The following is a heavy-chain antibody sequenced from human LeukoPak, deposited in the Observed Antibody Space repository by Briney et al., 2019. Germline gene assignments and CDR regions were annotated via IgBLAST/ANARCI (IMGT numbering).Heavy chain of an antibody. V-gene: IGHV4-34*01. D-gene: IGHD3-10*01. CDR1: GGSFSGYY. CDR2: INHSGST. J-gene: IGHJ6*03. CDR3: ARRRFGGLSFPRGKYSYYMDV. Sequence: SETLSLTCAVYGGSFSGYYWSWIRQPPVKGLEWIGEINHSGSTNYNPSLKSRVTISVDTSKNQLSLKLSSVTAADTAVYYCARRRFGGLSFPRGKYSYYMDVWGKGTTVTISS.